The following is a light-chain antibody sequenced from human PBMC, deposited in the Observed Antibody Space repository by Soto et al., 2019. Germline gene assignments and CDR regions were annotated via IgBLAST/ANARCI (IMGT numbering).Light chain of an antibody. CDR1: SSKNGAGYD. CDR3: QSYDSSLSGYV. J-gene: IGLJ1*01. V-gene: IGLV1-40*01. CDR2: GNS. Sequence: QSVLTQPPSVSGAPGQRGTISCTGSSSKNGAGYDVHWYQQLPGTAPKLLICGNSNRPSGVPDRFSGSKSGTSASLAITGLQAEDEADYYCQSYDSSLSGYVFGTGTKVTV.